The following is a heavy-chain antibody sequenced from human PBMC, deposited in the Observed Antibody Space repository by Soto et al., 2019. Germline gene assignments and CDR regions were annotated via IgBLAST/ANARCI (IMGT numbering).Heavy chain of an antibody. CDR3: ARSRGYCSGGSCFNFDY. CDR2: IIPIFGTA. CDR1: GGTFSSYA. V-gene: IGHV1-69*01. D-gene: IGHD2-15*01. J-gene: IGHJ4*02. Sequence: QVQLVQSGAEVKKPGSSVKVSCKASGGTFSSYAISWVRQAPGQGLEWMGGIIPIFGTANYAQKFQGRVTITADESTSTAYMELSSLRSEDTAVYYCARSRGYCSGGSCFNFDYWGQGTLVTVSS.